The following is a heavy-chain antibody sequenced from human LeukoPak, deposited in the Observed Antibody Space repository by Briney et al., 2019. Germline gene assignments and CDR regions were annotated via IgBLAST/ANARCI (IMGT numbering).Heavy chain of an antibody. D-gene: IGHD2-2*01. V-gene: IGHV1-18*01. CDR1: GHTFTSYG. Sequence: ASVKVSCKASGHTFTSYGISWVRQAPGQGLEWMGWISAYNGNTNYAQKLQGRVTMTTDTSTSTAYMELRSLRSDDTAVYYCARVIVVVPAAYYFDYWGQGTLVTVSS. J-gene: IGHJ4*02. CDR3: ARVIVVVPAAYYFDY. CDR2: ISAYNGNT.